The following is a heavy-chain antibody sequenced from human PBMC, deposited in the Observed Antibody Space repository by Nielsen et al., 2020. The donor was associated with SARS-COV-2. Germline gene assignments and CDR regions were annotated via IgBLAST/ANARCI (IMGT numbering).Heavy chain of an antibody. Sequence: GSLRLSCSVPGGSITSSGHYWGWIRQPPGKGLEWIGSISYSGSTYYNPSLKSRVAISEDTSKNQFSLKLISVTAADTAVFYCARWFMGGGFDYWGQGSLVTVSS. D-gene: IGHD3-10*01. CDR1: GGSITSSGHY. CDR3: ARWFMGGGFDY. CDR2: ISYSGST. V-gene: IGHV4-39*01. J-gene: IGHJ4*02.